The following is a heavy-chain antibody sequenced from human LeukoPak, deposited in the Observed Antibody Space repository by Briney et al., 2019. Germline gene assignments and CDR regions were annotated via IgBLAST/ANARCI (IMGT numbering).Heavy chain of an antibody. CDR2: IIHSGST. J-gene: IGHJ4*02. Sequence: SETLSLTCAVYGGSFSGYYWSWIRQPPGKGLEWIGEIIHSGSTNYNPSLKSRVAISVDTSKNQFSLKLSSVTAADTAVYYCARDYYGSAPDYWGQGTLVTVSS. D-gene: IGHD3-10*01. CDR3: ARDYYGSAPDY. CDR1: GGSFSGYY. V-gene: IGHV4-34*12.